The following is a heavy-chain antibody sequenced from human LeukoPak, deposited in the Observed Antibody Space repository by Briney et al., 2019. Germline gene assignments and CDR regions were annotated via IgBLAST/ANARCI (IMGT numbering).Heavy chain of an antibody. V-gene: IGHV3-48*01. CDR1: GFTLSDYY. J-gene: IGHJ1*01. Sequence: SGGSLRLSCAASGFTLSDYYMNWVRQAPRKGLEWVGYISPTTTITGYADSVKGRFTISRDNAKNSLYLQMNSLRGEDTAVYYCARANYGGNPRYFQHWGQGTLVTVSS. D-gene: IGHD4-23*01. CDR2: ISPTTTIT. CDR3: ARANYGGNPRYFQH.